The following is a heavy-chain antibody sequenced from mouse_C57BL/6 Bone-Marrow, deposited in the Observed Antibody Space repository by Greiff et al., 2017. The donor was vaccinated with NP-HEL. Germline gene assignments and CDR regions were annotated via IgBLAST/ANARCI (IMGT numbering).Heavy chain of an antibody. CDR3: ARTARGTNWVGLDY. J-gene: IGHJ2*01. CDR1: GFSLTSYG. Sequence: VKLQESGPGLVQPSQSLSITCTVSGFSLTSYGVHWVRQSPGKGLEWLGVIWSGGSTDYNAAFISRLSISKDNSKSQVFFKMNSLQADDTAIYYCARTARGTNWVGLDYWGQGTTLTVSS. D-gene: IGHD4-1*02. CDR2: IWSGGST. V-gene: IGHV2-2*01.